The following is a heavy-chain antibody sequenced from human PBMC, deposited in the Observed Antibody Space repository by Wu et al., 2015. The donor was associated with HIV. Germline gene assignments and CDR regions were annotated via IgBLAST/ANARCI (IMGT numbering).Heavy chain of an antibody. CDR2: IIPIFGSA. D-gene: IGHD2-21*01. Sequence: QVQLVQSGAEVKKPGSSVKVSCKASGGSFSSYAVSWVRQAPGQGLEWMGGIIPIFGSANYAQELQGRVTITADESTSTAYMELSSLRSEDTAVYYCAREHISGRKYYFDYWGQGTLVSVSS. CDR3: AREHISGRKYYFDY. CDR1: GGSFSSYA. J-gene: IGHJ4*02. V-gene: IGHV1-69*12.